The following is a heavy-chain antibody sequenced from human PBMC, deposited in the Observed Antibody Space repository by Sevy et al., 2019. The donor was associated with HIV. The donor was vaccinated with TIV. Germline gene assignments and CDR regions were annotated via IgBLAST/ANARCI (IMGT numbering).Heavy chain of an antibody. Sequence: SETLSLTCAVYGGSFSGYYWSWIRQPPGKGLEWIGEINHSGSTNYNPSLKSRVTISVDTSKNQFSLKLSSVTAADTAVYYCARSPGGDYVWGGYRNYGMDVWGQGTTVTVSS. J-gene: IGHJ6*02. CDR3: ARSPGGDYVWGGYRNYGMDV. V-gene: IGHV4-34*01. CDR2: INHSGST. CDR1: GGSFSGYY. D-gene: IGHD3-16*02.